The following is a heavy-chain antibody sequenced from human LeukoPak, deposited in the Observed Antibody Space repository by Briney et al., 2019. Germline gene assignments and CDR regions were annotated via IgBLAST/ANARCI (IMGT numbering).Heavy chain of an antibody. D-gene: IGHD6-6*01. CDR2: INHSGST. CDR1: GGSFSGYY. CDR3: ARGRGIAARGEMGLYY. V-gene: IGHV4-34*01. Sequence: SETLSLTCAVYGGSFSGYYWSWIRQPPGKGLEWIGEINHSGSTNYNPSLKSRVTISVDTSKNQFSPKLSSVTAADTAVYYCARGRGIAARGEMGLYYWGQGTLVTVSS. J-gene: IGHJ4*02.